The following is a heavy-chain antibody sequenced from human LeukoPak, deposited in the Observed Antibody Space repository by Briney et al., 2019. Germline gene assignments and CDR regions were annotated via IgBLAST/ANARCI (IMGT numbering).Heavy chain of an antibody. V-gene: IGHV3-49*04. D-gene: IGHD3-16*01. CDR3: TRGRHDLGY. CDR1: GFSFSSYE. CDR2: MRSKAYGGAT. Sequence: PGGSLRLSCAASGFSFSSYEMNWVRQAPGKGLEWVGFMRSKAYGGATEYATSVKGRFTISRDDSKSIAYLQMNSLQSEDTAVYYCTRGRHDLGYWGQGTLVTVSS. J-gene: IGHJ4*02.